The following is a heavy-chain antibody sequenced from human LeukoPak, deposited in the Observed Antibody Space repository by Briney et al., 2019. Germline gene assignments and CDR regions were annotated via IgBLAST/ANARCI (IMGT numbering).Heavy chain of an antibody. CDR3: AREPYVSGSLDHGFDP. J-gene: IGHJ5*02. CDR2: TYYWPKWCN. V-gene: IGHV6-1*01. D-gene: IGHD3-10*01. Sequence: SQPLSLTCAISGDIVSSSSASWSWIRQSPSRGLEWLGRTYYWPKWCNDYELSVKGRIAINADTSKNQFSLQLISMTPEDTAVYYCAREPYVSGSLDHGFDPWGQGNLVTVSS. CDR1: GDIVSSSSAS.